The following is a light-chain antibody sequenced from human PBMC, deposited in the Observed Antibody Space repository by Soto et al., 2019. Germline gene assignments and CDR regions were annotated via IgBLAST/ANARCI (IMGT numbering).Light chain of an antibody. V-gene: IGKV3-20*01. CDR2: DAS. CDR1: QSVSRY. Sequence: EIVLTQSPAALSLSPGERATLSCRASQSVSRYLAWYQQKPGQAPRLLIYDASVRATGTPARFSGSGSGTAFTLTISRLEAEDFAVYYCHQHAESPLTFGGGTKV. CDR3: HQHAESPLT. J-gene: IGKJ4*01.